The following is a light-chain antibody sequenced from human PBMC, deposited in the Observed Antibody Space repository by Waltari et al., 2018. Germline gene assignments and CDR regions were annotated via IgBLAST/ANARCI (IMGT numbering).Light chain of an antibody. CDR1: SRDVGPYDL. V-gene: IGLV2-23*02. Sequence: QSALTQPASVSGSPGQSITISCTGTSRDVGPYDLFSWYQQHPGKTPKLMIYEVSKRASCGYNLFCGLKAGKTASLTSSGLQAEDEADYSCCSYAGSGPPYVFGTGTKVTVL. J-gene: IGLJ1*01. CDR3: CSYAGSGPPYV. CDR2: EVS.